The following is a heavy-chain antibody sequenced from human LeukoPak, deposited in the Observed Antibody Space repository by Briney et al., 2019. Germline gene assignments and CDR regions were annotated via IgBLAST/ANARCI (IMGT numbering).Heavy chain of an antibody. D-gene: IGHD2-2*02. J-gene: IGHJ6*03. V-gene: IGHV1-8*01. CDR2: MNPNSGNT. CDR3: ARGLPYPSYYYYMDV. CDR1: GYTFTSYD. Sequence: ASVKVSCKASGYTFTSYDINWVRQATGQGLEWMGWMNPNSGNTGYAQKFQGRVTMTRNTSISTAYMELSSLRSEATAVYYCARGLPYPSYYYYMDVWGKGTTVTVSS.